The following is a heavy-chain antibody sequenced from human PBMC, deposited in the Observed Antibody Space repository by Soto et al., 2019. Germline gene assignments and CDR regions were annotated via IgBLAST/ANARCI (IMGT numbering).Heavy chain of an antibody. V-gene: IGHV4-39*01. J-gene: IGHJ5*02. CDR2: IYYSGST. CDR3: ARHNYDILTGYYPLLSWFDP. CDR1: GGSISSSSYY. D-gene: IGHD3-9*01. Sequence: SETLSLTCTVSGGSISSSSYYWGWIRHPPGKGLEWIGSIYYSGSTYYNPSLKSRVTISVDTSKNQFSLKLSSVTAADTAVYYCARHNYDILTGYYPLLSWFDPWGQGTLVTVSS.